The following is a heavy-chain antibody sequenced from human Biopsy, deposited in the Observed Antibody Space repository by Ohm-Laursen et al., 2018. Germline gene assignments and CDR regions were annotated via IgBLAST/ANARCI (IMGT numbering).Heavy chain of an antibody. V-gene: IGHV4-39*01. CDR1: GDSISSDIYY. CDR2: IYNSESTST. D-gene: IGHD3-10*01. Sequence: TLSLTCTVSGDSISSDIYYWVWIRQPPGQGLEWIGNIYNSESTSTYYNLSLKGRVSISVDTSHNQFSLKLTSVTAADTAVYFCARRVSGSGRVDPWGQGTLVTVSS. CDR3: ARRVSGSGRVDP. J-gene: IGHJ5*02.